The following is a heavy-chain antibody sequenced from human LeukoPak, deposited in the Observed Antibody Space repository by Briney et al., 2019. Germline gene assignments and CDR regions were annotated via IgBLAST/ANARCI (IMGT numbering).Heavy chain of an antibody. Sequence: SETLSLTCAVSGGSISSGGYSWSWIRQPPGKGLEWIGYIYHSGSTYYNPSLKSRVTISVDRSKNQFSLKLSSVTAADTAVYYCARYYSDSSGYYYYFDYWGQGTLVTVSS. CDR2: IYHSGST. CDR1: GGSISSGGYS. V-gene: IGHV4-30-2*01. CDR3: ARYYSDSSGYYYYFDY. J-gene: IGHJ4*02. D-gene: IGHD3-22*01.